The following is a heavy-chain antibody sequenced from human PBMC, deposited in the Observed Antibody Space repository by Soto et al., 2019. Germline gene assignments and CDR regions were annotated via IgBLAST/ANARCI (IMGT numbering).Heavy chain of an antibody. V-gene: IGHV1-2*04. CDR1: GYTFTGYY. CDR3: ARWRGTAYGMDV. J-gene: IGHJ6*02. CDR2: INPNSGGT. Sequence: QVQLVQSGAEVKKPGASVKVSCKASGYTFTGYYMHWVRQAPGQGLEWMGWINPNSGGTNYAQKVQGWVTMTRDTSISTAYMELSRLRSDDTAVYYCARWRGTAYGMDVWGQGTTVTVSS. D-gene: IGHD3-3*01.